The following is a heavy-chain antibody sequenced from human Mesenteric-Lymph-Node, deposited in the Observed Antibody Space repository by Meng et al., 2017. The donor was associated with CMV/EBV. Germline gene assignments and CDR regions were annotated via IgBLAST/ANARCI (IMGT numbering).Heavy chain of an antibody. D-gene: IGHD3-3*02. V-gene: IGHV3-30*04. J-gene: IGHJ3*02. CDR2: VSPDGGNS. CDR3: AREAFLDDFDI. CDR1: GFTFNILA. Sequence: SCGASGFTFNILAIHWVRQTPGKGVEWVGFVSPDGGNSFFAGSVRGRFTVSRDNSENTVYLHMNSLRVEDTAIYYCAREAFLDDFDIWGQGTMVTVSS.